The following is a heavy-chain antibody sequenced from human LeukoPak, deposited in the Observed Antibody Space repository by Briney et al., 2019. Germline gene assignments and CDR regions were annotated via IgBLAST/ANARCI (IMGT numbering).Heavy chain of an antibody. CDR2: IYTSGST. D-gene: IGHD3-3*01. Sequence: SQTLSLTCTVSGGSISSGGYYWSWIRQPAGKGLEWIGRIYTSGSTNYNPSLKSRVTISVDTSKNQFSLKLTSVTAADTAVYYCAREASGADFWSGYQYYYYMDVWGKGTTVTVSS. J-gene: IGHJ6*03. V-gene: IGHV4-61*02. CDR3: AREASGADFWSGYQYYYYMDV. CDR1: GGSISSGGYY.